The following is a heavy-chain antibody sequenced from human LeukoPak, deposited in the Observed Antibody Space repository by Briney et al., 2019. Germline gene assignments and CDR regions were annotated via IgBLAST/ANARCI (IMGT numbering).Heavy chain of an antibody. J-gene: IGHJ5*02. CDR2: INPNSGGT. D-gene: IGHD6-13*01. V-gene: IGHV1-2*02. CDR3: ARDVIAAAPWFDP. CDR1: GYTFTGYY. Sequence: ASVKVSCKASGYTFTGYYMHWVRQAPGQGLEWMGWINPNSGGTNYAQKFQGRVTMTRDTSISTAYMELSRLRSDDTAVYYCARDVIAAAPWFDPWGQGTLVTVSS.